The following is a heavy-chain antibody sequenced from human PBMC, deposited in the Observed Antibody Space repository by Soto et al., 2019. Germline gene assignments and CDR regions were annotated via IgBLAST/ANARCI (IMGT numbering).Heavy chain of an antibody. CDR1: GFTFSSYA. D-gene: IGHD6-6*01. Sequence: GGSLRLSCAASGFTFSSYAMSWVRQAPGKGLEWVSAISGSGGSTYYADSVKGRFTISRDNSKNTLYLQMNSLRAEDTAVYYCAKDRGIAARPSRGNWFDPWGQGTLVTVSS. CDR2: ISGSGGST. J-gene: IGHJ5*02. V-gene: IGHV3-23*01. CDR3: AKDRGIAARPSRGNWFDP.